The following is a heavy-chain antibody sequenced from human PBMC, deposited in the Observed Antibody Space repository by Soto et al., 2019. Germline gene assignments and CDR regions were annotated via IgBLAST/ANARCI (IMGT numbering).Heavy chain of an antibody. CDR1: GGSISSGGYY. CDR2: IYYSGST. J-gene: IGHJ4*02. Sequence: SDTLSLTCTVSGGSISSGGYYWSWIRQHPGKGLEWIGYIYYSGSTYYNPSLKSRVTISVDTSKNQFSLKLSSVTAADTAVYYCAAVQGGGATFHFWGPGTLVTVSS. CDR3: AAVQGGGATFHF. D-gene: IGHD1-26*01. V-gene: IGHV4-31*03.